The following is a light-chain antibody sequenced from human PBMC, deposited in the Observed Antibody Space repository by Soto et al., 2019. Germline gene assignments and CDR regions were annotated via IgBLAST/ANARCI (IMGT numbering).Light chain of an antibody. Sequence: EIVLPQSPGTLSLSPGEGATLSCRASQSISRLYLSWYQQKPGQPPRLLIYDGSTRATGIPARFSGSGSGTDFTLTISSLEPEDFAVYYCQHRSNWPPITFGQGTRLEI. CDR1: QSISRLY. J-gene: IGKJ5*01. V-gene: IGKV3-11*01. CDR2: DGS. CDR3: QHRSNWPPIT.